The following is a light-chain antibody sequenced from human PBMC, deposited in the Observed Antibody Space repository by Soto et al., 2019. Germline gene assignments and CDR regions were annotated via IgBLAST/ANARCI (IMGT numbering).Light chain of an antibody. J-gene: IGLJ1*01. V-gene: IGLV2-14*01. Sequence: SVLHKPASFSGPPGRSNTISCTGAVSDIGAYNYVSWYQQHPGKAPKLMIYEVSYRPSGVSNRFSGSKSGHTASVTISGLQPEDEADYYCSSFTDSSTVEVFGAGTKVTVL. CDR2: EVS. CDR3: SSFTDSSTVEV. CDR1: VSDIGAYNY.